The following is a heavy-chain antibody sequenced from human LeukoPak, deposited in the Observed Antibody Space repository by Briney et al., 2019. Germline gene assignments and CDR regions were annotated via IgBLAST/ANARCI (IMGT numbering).Heavy chain of an antibody. CDR2: MYYSGST. J-gene: IGHJ6*02. CDR1: GGSISSYY. CDR3: ARVRYDSPGGYYGMDV. D-gene: IGHD3-22*01. Sequence: SETLSLSCTDSGGSISSYYWSWIRQPPGKGLEWVGYMYYSGSTNYNPSTKHRVTTSLDTSKIQFSLKLSSVTAADTAVYYCARVRYDSPGGYYGMDVWGQGTTVTVSS. V-gene: IGHV4-59*01.